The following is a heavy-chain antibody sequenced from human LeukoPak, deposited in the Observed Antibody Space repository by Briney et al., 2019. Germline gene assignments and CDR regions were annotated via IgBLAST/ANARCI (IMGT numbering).Heavy chain of an antibody. CDR1: GFTFSSYG. V-gene: IGHV3-30*18. CDR2: ISYDGSNK. CDR3: AKDGVPYCGGDCYSYYFDY. D-gene: IGHD2-21*02. Sequence: GRSLRLSCAASGFTFSSYGMHWVRQAPGKGLEWVAVISYDGSNKYYADSVKGRFTISRDNSKNTLYLQMNSLRAEDTAVYYCAKDGVPYCGGDCYSYYFDYWGQGTLVTVSS. J-gene: IGHJ4*02.